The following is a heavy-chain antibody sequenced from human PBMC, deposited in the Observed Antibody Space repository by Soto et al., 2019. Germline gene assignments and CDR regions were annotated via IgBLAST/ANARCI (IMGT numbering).Heavy chain of an antibody. J-gene: IGHJ5*02. Sequence: EVQLVESGGGLVQPGGSLKLSCAASGFTFSGSAMHWVRQDAGKGLEWVGRIRSKANSYATAYAASVKGRFTISRDDSKHTAYLQMNSRKTEDTAVYYCTRPRGAAGFDPWGQGTLVTVSS. V-gene: IGHV3-73*01. CDR3: TRPRGAAGFDP. D-gene: IGHD6-25*01. CDR1: GFTFSGSA. CDR2: IRSKANSYAT.